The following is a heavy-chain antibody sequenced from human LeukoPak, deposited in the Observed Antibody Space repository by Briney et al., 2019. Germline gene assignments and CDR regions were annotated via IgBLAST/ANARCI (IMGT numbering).Heavy chain of an antibody. D-gene: IGHD5-18*01. J-gene: IGHJ4*02. CDR1: GFTFSSYW. Sequence: GGSLRLSCAASGFTFSSYWMSWVRQAPGKGLKWVSGISTSGGSTYYSDSVKGRFTISRDNSKNTLYLQMNSLRAEDTAVYYCANGYNYGLDYWGQGTLVTVSS. CDR3: ANGYNYGLDY. V-gene: IGHV3-23*01. CDR2: ISTSGGST.